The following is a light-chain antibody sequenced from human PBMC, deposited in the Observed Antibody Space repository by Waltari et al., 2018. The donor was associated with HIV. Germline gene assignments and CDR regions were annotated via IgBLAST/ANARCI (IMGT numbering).Light chain of an antibody. Sequence: IQMTQCPLSLSAFVGDKVIISCRASQDITTSLAWYQVKPGGPPRLLIFAASGLHGGVPPRFSGSGSGTVFALTISNLQPEDSATYYCQQASSFPLSFGGGTKVEI. CDR3: QQASSFPLS. J-gene: IGKJ4*01. CDR1: QDITTS. V-gene: IGKV1-12*01. CDR2: AAS.